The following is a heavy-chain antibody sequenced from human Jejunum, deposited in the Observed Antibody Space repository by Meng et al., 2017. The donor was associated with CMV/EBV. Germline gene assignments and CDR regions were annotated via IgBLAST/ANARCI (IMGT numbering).Heavy chain of an antibody. D-gene: IGHD6-19*01. CDR1: GYTFTRYP. J-gene: IGHJ4*02. CDR2: ISTNTGNP. V-gene: IGHV7-4-1*02. CDR3: GTLKYTSGFYGPAY. Sequence: VHLGPSGSELKKPGASVKVCCKASGYTFTRYPMNWVRQAPGQGLEWMGWISTNTGNPTYAQGFTGRFVFSVDTSVSTAYLQISSLKAEDTAVYYCGTLKYTSGFYGPAYWGQGALVTVSS.